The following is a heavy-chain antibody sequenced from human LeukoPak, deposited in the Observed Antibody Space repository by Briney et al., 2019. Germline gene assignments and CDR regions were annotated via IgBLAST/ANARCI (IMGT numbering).Heavy chain of an antibody. Sequence: SETLSLTCTVSGGPVSSGSYYWSWIRQPPGKGLEWIGYIYYSGSTNYNPSLKSRVTISVDTSKNQFSLKLGPVTAADTAVYYCASYDFWSGYYNWFDPWGQGTLVTVSS. V-gene: IGHV4-61*01. CDR3: ASYDFWSGYYNWFDP. J-gene: IGHJ5*02. CDR1: GGPVSSGSYY. CDR2: IYYSGST. D-gene: IGHD3-3*01.